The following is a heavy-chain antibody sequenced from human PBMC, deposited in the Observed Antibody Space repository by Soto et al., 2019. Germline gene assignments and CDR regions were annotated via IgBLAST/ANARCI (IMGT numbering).Heavy chain of an antibody. Sequence: ASLKVSCRDSDYTFSSYGISWVRQAPGPGLEWMGWINPNSGGTNYAQKFQGRVTMTRDTSISTAYMELSRLRSDDTAVFYCARAVDYYGSGNYYSYYFDYWGQGTLVTVSS. CDR1: DYTFSSYG. CDR2: INPNSGGT. V-gene: IGHV1-2*02. CDR3: ARAVDYYGSGNYYSYYFDY. D-gene: IGHD3-10*01. J-gene: IGHJ4*02.